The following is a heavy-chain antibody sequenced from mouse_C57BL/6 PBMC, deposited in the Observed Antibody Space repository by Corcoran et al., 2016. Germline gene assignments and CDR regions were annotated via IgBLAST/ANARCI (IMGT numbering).Heavy chain of an antibody. CDR2: INPYNGGT. J-gene: IGHJ3*01. Sequence: EVQLQQSGPVLVKPGASVKMSCKASGYTFTDYYMNWVKQSHGKSLEWIGVINPYNGGTSYNQKFKGKATLTVDKSSSTAYMELRSLTSEDSAVYYCARGDYDYDVWFAYWGQGTLVTVSA. V-gene: IGHV1-19*01. D-gene: IGHD2-4*01. CDR3: ARGDYDYDVWFAY. CDR1: GYTFTDYY.